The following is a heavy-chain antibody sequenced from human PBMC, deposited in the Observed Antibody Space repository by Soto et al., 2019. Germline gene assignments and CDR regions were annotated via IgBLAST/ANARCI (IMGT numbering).Heavy chain of an antibody. D-gene: IGHD5-12*01. V-gene: IGHV1-69*02. CDR2: IIPILGIA. CDR1: GGTFSSYT. CDR3: ARGLEMAPFAFDI. J-gene: IGHJ3*02. Sequence: QVQLVQSGAEVKKPGSSVKVSCKASGGTFSSYTISWVRQAPGQGLEWMGRIIPILGIANYAQKFQGRVTINADKSTSTAYMELSSLRSEDTAVYYCARGLEMAPFAFDIWGQGTMVTVSS.